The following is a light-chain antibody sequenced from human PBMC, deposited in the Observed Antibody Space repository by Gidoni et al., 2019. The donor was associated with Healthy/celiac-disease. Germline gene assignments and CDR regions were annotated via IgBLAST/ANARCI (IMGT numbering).Light chain of an antibody. Sequence: QSVLTQPPSVSAAPGQKVTISCSGRTPNIGYNPVSWYQHLPGTAPKLLIYENSQRTSGIPDRFSASKSGTSATLGITGLQTGDEADYYCGSWDTLSVYVFGTGTKVNVL. V-gene: IGLV1-51*02. CDR3: GSWDTLSVYV. CDR2: ENS. CDR1: TPNIGYNP. J-gene: IGLJ1*01.